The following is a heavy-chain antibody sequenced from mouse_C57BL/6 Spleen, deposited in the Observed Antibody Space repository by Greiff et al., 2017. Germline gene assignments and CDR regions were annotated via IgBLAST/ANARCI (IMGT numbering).Heavy chain of an antibody. J-gene: IGHJ2*01. Sequence: EVMLVESGEGLVKPGGSLKLSCAASGFTFSSYAKSWVRQTPEKRLEWVAYISSGGDYIYYADTVKGRFTISRDNARNTLYLQMSSLKSEDTAMYYCTRDDGSSYRGFDYWGQGTTLTVSS. CDR3: TRDDGSSYRGFDY. CDR1: GFTFSSYA. D-gene: IGHD1-1*01. CDR2: ISSGGDYI. V-gene: IGHV5-9-1*02.